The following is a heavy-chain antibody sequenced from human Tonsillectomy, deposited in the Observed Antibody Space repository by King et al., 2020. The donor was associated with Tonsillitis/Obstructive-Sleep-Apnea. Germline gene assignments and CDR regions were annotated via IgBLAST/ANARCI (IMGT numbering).Heavy chain of an antibody. CDR1: GGTFSSYA. Sequence: QLVQSGAEVKKPGSSVKVSCKASGGTFSSYAISWVRQAPGQGLEWMGGIIPIFGTANYAQKFRGRVTITADESTRTASMELSSLRSEDTAVYYCARGAPYYYGSGSYRDAFDIWGQGTMVTVSS. V-gene: IGHV1-69*01. D-gene: IGHD3-10*01. CDR3: ARGAPYYYGSGSYRDAFDI. CDR2: IIPIFGTA. J-gene: IGHJ3*02.